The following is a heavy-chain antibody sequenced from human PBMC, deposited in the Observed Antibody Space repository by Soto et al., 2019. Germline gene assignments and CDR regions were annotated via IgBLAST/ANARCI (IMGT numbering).Heavy chain of an antibody. D-gene: IGHD2-2*01. CDR2: INHSENT. Sequence: PSEPLSPPCPLDGGSVSGYYRTWSRQPPGKGRAWSGEINHSENTNYNPSLESRVTMSVDTSKNHFSLKVTSVSAADTAVYYCARSELGARRHCDGTSCSNTVTKNGMDVWGQGTTVTVSS. CDR1: GGSVSGYY. V-gene: IGHV4-34*01. CDR3: ARSELGARRHCDGTSCSNTVTKNGMDV. J-gene: IGHJ6*02.